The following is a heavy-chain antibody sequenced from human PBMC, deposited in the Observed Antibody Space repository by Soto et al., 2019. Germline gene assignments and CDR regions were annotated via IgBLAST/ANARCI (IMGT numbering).Heavy chain of an antibody. CDR1: GFTLSSYS. Sequence: EVQLVESGGALVQPGGSLRLSCATSGFTLSSYSMIWVRQAPGKGLEWISYITSSSSTTYYADSVKGRFTISRDNANNTLFLEMNSLKDEDTAVYYCASVRSSRCYFDYWGQGTLVTVSS. J-gene: IGHJ4*02. CDR2: ITSSSSTT. V-gene: IGHV3-48*02. CDR3: ASVRSSRCYFDY. D-gene: IGHD6-13*01.